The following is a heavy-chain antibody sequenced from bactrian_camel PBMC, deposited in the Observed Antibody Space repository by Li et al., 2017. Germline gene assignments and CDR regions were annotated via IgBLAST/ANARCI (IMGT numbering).Heavy chain of an antibody. CDR2: IDRAGSP. J-gene: IGHJ4*01. D-gene: IGHD2*01. Sequence: VQLVESGGGSVQAGGSLRLSCAASGLTDSHNCMGWFRQAPGKEREGVAAIDRAGSPTYTDSVKDRFTISKDNVQNTVYLQMNSLKSGDSALYYCATSWYEYDYWGQGTQVTVS. V-gene: IGHV3S53*01. CDR1: GLTDSHNC. CDR3: ATSWYEYDY.